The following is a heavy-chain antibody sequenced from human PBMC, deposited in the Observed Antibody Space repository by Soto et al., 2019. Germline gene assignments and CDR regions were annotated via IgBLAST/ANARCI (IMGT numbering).Heavy chain of an antibody. Sequence: GGSLRLSCAASGFTFSDYYVSWIRQAPGKGLELVSFINFSGSYTRYADSVRGRYTISRDNANNSLHLHISSLRVEDTAVYYCARATGAHLIFPHFDLWGRGALVTVSS. J-gene: IGHJ2*01. CDR2: INFSGSYT. D-gene: IGHD2-21*01. CDR1: GFTFSDYY. CDR3: ARATGAHLIFPHFDL. V-gene: IGHV3-11*03.